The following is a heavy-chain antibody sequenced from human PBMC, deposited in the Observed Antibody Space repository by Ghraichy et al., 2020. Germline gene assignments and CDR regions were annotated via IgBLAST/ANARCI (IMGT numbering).Heavy chain of an antibody. Sequence: GGSLRLSCAVSGFTFSSYWMHWVRQAPGKGLVWVSRISGDGTGTGYADSVKGRFTISRDNALNTLYLQMNSLSAEDTAVYYCVRGGSGSKFDFWGQGTLVTVSS. V-gene: IGHV3-74*01. D-gene: IGHD6-19*01. J-gene: IGHJ4*02. CDR2: ISGDGTGT. CDR3: VRGGSGSKFDF. CDR1: GFTFSSYW.